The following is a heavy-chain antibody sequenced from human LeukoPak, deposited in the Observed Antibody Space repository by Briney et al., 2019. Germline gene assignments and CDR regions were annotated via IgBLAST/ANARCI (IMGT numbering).Heavy chain of an antibody. CDR1: GGSFSGYY. D-gene: IGHD5-18*01. V-gene: IGHV4-34*01. CDR2: INHSGST. J-gene: IGHJ4*02. CDR3: ASSSSVDTAMVLDY. Sequence: SETLSLTCAVYGGSFSGYYWSWIRQPPGKGLEWIGEINHSGSTNYNPSLKSRVTISVDTSKNQFSLKLSSVTAAVTAVYYCASSSSVDTAMVLDYWGQGTLVTVSS.